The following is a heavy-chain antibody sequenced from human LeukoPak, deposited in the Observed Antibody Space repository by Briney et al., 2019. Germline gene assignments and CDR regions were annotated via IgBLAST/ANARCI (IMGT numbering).Heavy chain of an antibody. D-gene: IGHD2-21*02. J-gene: IGHJ4*02. Sequence: PGGSLRLSCAASGFTFDDYAMHWVRQAPGKGLEWVSGISWNSGSIGYADSVKGRFTISRDNAKNTLHLQMNSLRAEDTAVYYCARDMVEYCGGDCYSAFDYWGQGTLVTVPS. CDR2: ISWNSGSI. CDR1: GFTFDDYA. CDR3: ARDMVEYCGGDCYSAFDY. V-gene: IGHV3-9*01.